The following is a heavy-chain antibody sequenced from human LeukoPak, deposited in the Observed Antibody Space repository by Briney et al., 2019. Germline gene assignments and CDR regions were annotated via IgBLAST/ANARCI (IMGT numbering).Heavy chain of an antibody. CDR2: IDWDDDK. J-gene: IGHJ4*02. V-gene: IGHV2-70*17. CDR1: GFSLSTSGMC. CDR3: ARTRAEYGSSFD. D-gene: IGHD6-6*01. Sequence: SGPALVRPTQTLTLTCTFSGFSLSTSGMCVSWIRQPPGKALEWLARIDWDDDKFYSTSLKTRLTISKDTSKNQVVLTMTNMDPVDTATYYCARTRAEYGSSFDWGQGTLVTVSS.